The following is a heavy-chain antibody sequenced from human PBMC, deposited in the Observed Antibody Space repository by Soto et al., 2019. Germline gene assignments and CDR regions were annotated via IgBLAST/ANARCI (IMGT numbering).Heavy chain of an antibody. CDR2: ISGSGGST. Sequence: EVQLLESGGGLVRPGGSLRLSCAASGFTFSSYAMSWVRQAPGKGLEWVSAISGSGGSTYYADSVKGRFTISRDYSKNTLYLQMNSLRAEDTAVYYCAKDGNPIPYLTGYYRLGWFDPWGQGTLVTVSS. V-gene: IGHV3-23*01. CDR3: AKDGNPIPYLTGYYRLGWFDP. D-gene: IGHD3-9*01. J-gene: IGHJ5*02. CDR1: GFTFSSYA.